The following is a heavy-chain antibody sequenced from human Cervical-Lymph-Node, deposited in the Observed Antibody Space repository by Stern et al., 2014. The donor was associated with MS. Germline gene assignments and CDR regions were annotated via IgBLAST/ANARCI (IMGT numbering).Heavy chain of an antibody. CDR2: IIPIFYTP. V-gene: IGHV1-69*14. D-gene: IGHD4-17*01. CDR3: VLPSTVTTAAFDV. Sequence: DQLVQSGAEVKKPGSSVKVSCKASGGTFTSLSINWVRQVPGQNLEWMGGIIPIFYTPNFAQKSQGRGTITADSSTSTVYMALNSLRSDDTAVYYCVLPSTVTTAAFDVWGRGTMVTVSS. J-gene: IGHJ3*01. CDR1: GGTFTSLS.